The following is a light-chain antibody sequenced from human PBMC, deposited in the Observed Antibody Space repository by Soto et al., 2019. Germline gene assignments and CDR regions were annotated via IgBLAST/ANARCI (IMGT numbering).Light chain of an antibody. J-gene: IGLJ3*02. CDR2: DVS. CDR3: CSYAGSYTWV. V-gene: IGLV2-11*01. Sequence: QSALTQPRSVSGSPGQSVTISCTGNSSDVGGYNYVSWYQQHPGKAPKPMIYDVSNRPSGVPDRFSGSKSGNTASLTISGLQAEDEADYYCCSYAGSYTWVFGGGTKLTVL. CDR1: SSDVGGYNY.